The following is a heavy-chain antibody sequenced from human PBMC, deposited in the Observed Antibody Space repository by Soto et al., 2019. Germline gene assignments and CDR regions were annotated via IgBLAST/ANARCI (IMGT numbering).Heavy chain of an antibody. CDR1: GSSISGFY. Sequence: SETLSLTCTVSGSSISGFYWSWDRQPPGRGLEWIGYVYYSGTHNYNPSLKSRLTISIDTAKNQFSLKLGSVTAADTVVYYYARVPMATLYFDSWGQGTLVTVSS. J-gene: IGHJ4*02. D-gene: IGHD5-12*01. CDR2: VYYSGTH. V-gene: IGHV4-59*01. CDR3: ARVPMATLYFDS.